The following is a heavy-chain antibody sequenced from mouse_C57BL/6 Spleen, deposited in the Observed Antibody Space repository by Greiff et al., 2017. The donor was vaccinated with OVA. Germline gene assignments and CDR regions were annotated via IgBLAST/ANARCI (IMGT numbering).Heavy chain of an antibody. V-gene: IGHV1-53*01. CDR2: INPSNGGT. CDR1: GYTFTSYW. J-gene: IGHJ1*03. Sequence: QVQLQQPGAELVKPGASVKLSCKASGYTFTSYWMHWVKQRTGQGLEWIGNINPSNGGTKYNEKFKSKATLTVDKSSSTAYMQLSSLTSEDSAVYYCAREDGNLGGYFDVWGTGTTVTVSS. D-gene: IGHD2-1*01. CDR3: AREDGNLGGYFDV.